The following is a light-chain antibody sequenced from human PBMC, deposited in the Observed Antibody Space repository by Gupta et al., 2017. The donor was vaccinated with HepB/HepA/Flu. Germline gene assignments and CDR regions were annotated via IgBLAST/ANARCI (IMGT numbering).Light chain of an antibody. CDR3: SSYAGSNNVI. V-gene: IGLV2-8*01. CDR2: EVT. J-gene: IGLJ2*01. Sequence: QSALTQPPSASGSPGPSVTISCTGTSSDIGGYNSVSWYQQYPGKAPKLMIYEVTKRPSGVPDRFSGSKSGNTASLTVSGLQAEDEGDYHCSSYAGSNNVIFGGGTKLTVL. CDR1: SSDIGGYNS.